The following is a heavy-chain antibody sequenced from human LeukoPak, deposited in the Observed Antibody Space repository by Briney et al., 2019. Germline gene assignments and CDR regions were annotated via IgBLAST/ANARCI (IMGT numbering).Heavy chain of an antibody. V-gene: IGHV3-23*01. CDR1: GFTFSSSW. D-gene: IGHD6-13*01. CDR3: AKSTGWYSSSWYLTY. CDR2: IGSGSGGST. Sequence: GGSLRLSCAASGFTFSSSWMAWVRQAPGKGLEWVSAIGSGSGGSTYYADSVKGRFTVSRDNSKNTLYLQVNTLRAEDTAVYYCAKSTGWYSSSWYLTYWGQGTLVTVSS. J-gene: IGHJ4*02.